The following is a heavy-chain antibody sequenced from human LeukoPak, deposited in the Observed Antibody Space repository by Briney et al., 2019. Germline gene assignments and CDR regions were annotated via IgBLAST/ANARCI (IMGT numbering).Heavy chain of an antibody. Sequence: SETLSLTCTVSGGSIRTSGNYWSWIRHHPGKGLEWMGCIYYSGTTYDSPSLKSRLTVSVDTSKNQFFLNLTSVTAADTAVYYCARLVYGNGWQIDYWGRGTLVTVSS. D-gene: IGHD2-8*01. CDR1: GGSIRTSGNY. J-gene: IGHJ4*02. CDR3: ARLVYGNGWQIDY. V-gene: IGHV4-31*03. CDR2: IYYSGTT.